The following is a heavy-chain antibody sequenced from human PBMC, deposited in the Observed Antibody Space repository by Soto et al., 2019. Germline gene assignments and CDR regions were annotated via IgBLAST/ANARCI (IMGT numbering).Heavy chain of an antibody. CDR1: GFDLTSSR. D-gene: IGHD2-15*01. Sequence: VGSLRLSCVASGFDLTSSRMNWVRHAPGKGLEWVASISGSGKDTFYRHSVKGRFAISRDSAGTSLFLRMDSVKVEDTAVYHCARVHLVAGSACYGAMDVWGPGTAVTAP. J-gene: IGHJ6*02. CDR3: ARVHLVAGSACYGAMDV. V-gene: IGHV3-21*01. CDR2: ISGSGKDT.